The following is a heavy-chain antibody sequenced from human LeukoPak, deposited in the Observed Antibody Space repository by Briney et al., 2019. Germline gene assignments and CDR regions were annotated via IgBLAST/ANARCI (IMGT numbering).Heavy chain of an antibody. CDR3: ARALSWDIVAMEMGY. V-gene: IGHV3-30*04. CDR1: GFTFSSYA. D-gene: IGHD5-12*01. CDR2: ISYDGSNK. Sequence: GGSLRLSCAASGFTFSSYAMHWVRQAPGKGLEWVAVISYDGSNKYYADSVKGRFTISRDNSKNTLYLQMNSLRAEDTAVYYCARALSWDIVAMEMGYWGQGTLVTVSS. J-gene: IGHJ4*02.